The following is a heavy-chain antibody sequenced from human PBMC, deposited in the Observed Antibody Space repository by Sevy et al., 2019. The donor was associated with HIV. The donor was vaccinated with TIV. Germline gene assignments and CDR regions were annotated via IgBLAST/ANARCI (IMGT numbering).Heavy chain of an antibody. CDR2: IYYTGST. J-gene: IGHJ5*02. CDR3: ARAPPVRSGDDSLNWFDP. V-gene: IGHV4-59*01. CDR1: GGSLSTYY. D-gene: IGHD5-12*01. Sequence: ETLSLTCTVSGGSLSTYYWSWIRQPPGKGLEYIGYIYYTGSTNYNPPLKRRVTISVDTSKNQFPLNLRSVTAVETAVYYCARAPPVRSGDDSLNWFDPWGQGTLVTVSS.